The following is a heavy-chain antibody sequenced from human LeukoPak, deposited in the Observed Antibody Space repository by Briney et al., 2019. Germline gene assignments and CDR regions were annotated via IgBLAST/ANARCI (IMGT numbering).Heavy chain of an antibody. V-gene: IGHV3-23*01. Sequence: GGSLRLSCAASGFTFSSYAMSWVRQAPGKGLEWVSAISGSGGSTYYADSVKGRFTISRDNSKNTLYLQMNSLGAEDTAVYYCAKDHRGYAVAGGFDYWGQGTLVTVSS. CDR1: GFTFSSYA. D-gene: IGHD6-19*01. CDR2: ISGSGGST. J-gene: IGHJ4*02. CDR3: AKDHRGYAVAGGFDY.